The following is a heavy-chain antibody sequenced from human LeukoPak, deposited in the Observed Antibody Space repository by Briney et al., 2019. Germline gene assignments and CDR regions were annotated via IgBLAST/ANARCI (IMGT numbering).Heavy chain of an antibody. V-gene: IGHV4-39*01. CDR3: ARRQSTGSFDY. D-gene: IGHD6-19*01. Sequence: SETLSLTCIVSGDSLSSGNFFWGWIRQPRGRGLEWIGTISDSGSTHYNPSLQSRVTISTDMSKKQFSLRLRSVTATDTALYYCARRQSTGSFDYWGQGTLVTVSS. CDR1: GDSLSSGNFF. J-gene: IGHJ4*02. CDR2: ISDSGST.